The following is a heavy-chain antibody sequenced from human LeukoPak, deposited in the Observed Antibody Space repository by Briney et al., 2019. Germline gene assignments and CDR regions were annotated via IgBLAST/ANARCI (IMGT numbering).Heavy chain of an antibody. V-gene: IGHV4-39*01. CDR1: GGSISSSSYY. D-gene: IGHD3-22*01. CDR3: ARRGFNYYDSSGFFY. CDR2: IYYSGST. Sequence: SETLSLTCTVSGGSISSSSYYWGWIRQPPGKGLEWIGSIYYSGSTYYNPSLKSRVTISVDTSKNQFSLKLSSVTAADTAVYYCARRGFNYYDSSGFFYWGQGTLVTVSS. J-gene: IGHJ4*02.